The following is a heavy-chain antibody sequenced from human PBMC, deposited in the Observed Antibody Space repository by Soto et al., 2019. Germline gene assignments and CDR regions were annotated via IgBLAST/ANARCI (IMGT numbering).Heavy chain of an antibody. CDR3: AKDRSGSGNYYCAY. D-gene: IGHD3-10*01. CDR1: GYTFTSYA. J-gene: IGHJ4*02. Sequence: ASVKVSCKASGYTFTSYAMHWVRQAPGQRLEWMGWINAGNGNTKYSQKFQGRVTITRDTSASTAYMELSSLRSEDTAVFYCAKDRSGSGNYYCAYWGQGALVTVSS. CDR2: INAGNGNT. V-gene: IGHV1-3*01.